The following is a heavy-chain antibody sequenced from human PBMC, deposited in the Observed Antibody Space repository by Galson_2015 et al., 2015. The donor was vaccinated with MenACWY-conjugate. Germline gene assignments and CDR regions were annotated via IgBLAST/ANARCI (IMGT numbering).Heavy chain of an antibody. D-gene: IGHD5-18*01. Sequence: SLRLSCAGSGFIFTDYDMHWVRQAPGKGLEYVSAISTYGGSTYYADSVKGRFTISIDNSKNMLFLQMGSLRVEDTAVYYCARKDGATYGYNDYWGQGTLVIVSS. CDR3: ARKDGATYGYNDY. V-gene: IGHV3-64*02. CDR1: GFIFTDYD. CDR2: ISTYGGST. J-gene: IGHJ4*02.